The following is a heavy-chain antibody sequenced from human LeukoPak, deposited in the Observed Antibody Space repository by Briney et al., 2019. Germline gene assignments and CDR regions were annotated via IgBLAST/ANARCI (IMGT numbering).Heavy chain of an antibody. CDR3: AKGEGSAYYYDSSGYYLVY. CDR2: ISGSGGST. D-gene: IGHD3-22*01. J-gene: IGHJ4*02. V-gene: IGHV3-23*01. CDR1: GFTFSSYA. Sequence: GGSLRLSCAASGFTFSSYAMSWVRQAPGKGLEWVSAISGSGGSTYYADSVKGRFTISRDNSKNTLYLQMNSLRAEDTAVYYCAKGEGSAYYYDSSGYYLVYWGQGTLVTVSS.